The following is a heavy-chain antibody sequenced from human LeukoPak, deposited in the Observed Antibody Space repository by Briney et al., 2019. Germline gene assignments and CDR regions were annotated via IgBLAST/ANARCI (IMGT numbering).Heavy chain of an antibody. CDR2: INGDGRNI. CDR1: GFTFSSYW. CDR3: ARDQYQLDY. J-gene: IGHJ4*02. V-gene: IGHV3-74*01. D-gene: IGHD2-2*01. Sequence: PGGSLRLSCVASGFTFSSYWMHWVRQDPRKGLVWVSRINGDGRNINYADSVRGRFTISRDNAKNTLYLQMNTLRVEDTAVYYCARDQYQLDYWGQGTLVTVSS.